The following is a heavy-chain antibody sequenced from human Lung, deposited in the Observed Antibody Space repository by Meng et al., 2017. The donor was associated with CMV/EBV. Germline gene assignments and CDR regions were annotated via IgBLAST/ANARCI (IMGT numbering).Heavy chain of an antibody. CDR1: GFSLTTSGVG. Sequence: SGPTLVKPTQTLTLTCSFSGFSLTTSGVGVEWIRQPPGKALEWLGLIYWNDDKRYSPSLKSRLTLTKDTSKNQVVPTMTNMDPVDTATYFCARNVVVRSGDYYYYIMDVWXQGTTVXVSS. CDR2: IYWNDDK. CDR3: ARNVVVRSGDYYYYIMDV. V-gene: IGHV2-5*01. D-gene: IGHD2-21*01. J-gene: IGHJ6*02.